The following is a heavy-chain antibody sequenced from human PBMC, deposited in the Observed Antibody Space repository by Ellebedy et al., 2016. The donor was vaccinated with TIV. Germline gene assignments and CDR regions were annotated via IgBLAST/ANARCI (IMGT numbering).Heavy chain of an antibody. V-gene: IGHV1-46*01. Sequence: ASVKVSXKASRYTFTSYYMHWVRQAPGQGLEWMGIINPSGGSTSYAQKFQGRVTMTRDTSTSTVYMELSSLRSGDTAVYYCARGGTAYDYYFDYWGQGTLVTVSS. CDR3: ARGGTAYDYYFDY. J-gene: IGHJ4*02. CDR1: RYTFTSYY. D-gene: IGHD1/OR15-1a*01. CDR2: INPSGGST.